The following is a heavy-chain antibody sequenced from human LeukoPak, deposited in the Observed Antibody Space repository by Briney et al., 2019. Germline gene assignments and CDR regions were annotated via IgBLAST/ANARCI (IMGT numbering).Heavy chain of an antibody. CDR3: ARWGSLNVDY. Sequence: GGSLRLSCAASGLTVSSNYMSWVRQAPGKGLEWVSVIYSGGSTYYADSVKGRFTISRDNSKNTLYLQMTSLRAEDTAVYYCARWGSLNVDYWGQGTLVTVSS. CDR1: GLTVSSNY. CDR2: IYSGGST. V-gene: IGHV3-66*01. D-gene: IGHD3-16*01. J-gene: IGHJ4*02.